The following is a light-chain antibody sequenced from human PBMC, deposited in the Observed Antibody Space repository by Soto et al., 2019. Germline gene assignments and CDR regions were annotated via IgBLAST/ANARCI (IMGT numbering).Light chain of an antibody. CDR3: QQYGNSPT. Sequence: EIVLTQSPGTLSLSPGERATLSCRSSQNVSSSYLAWYQQKPGQAPRLLIYDASNRATGIPDRFSGSGSGTDFTLTISRLEPEDFAVYYCQQYGNSPTFGQGTKVEIK. J-gene: IGKJ1*01. V-gene: IGKV3-20*01. CDR1: QNVSSSY. CDR2: DAS.